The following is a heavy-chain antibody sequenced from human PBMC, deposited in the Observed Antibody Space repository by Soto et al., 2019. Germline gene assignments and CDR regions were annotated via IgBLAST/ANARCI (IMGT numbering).Heavy chain of an antibody. CDR3: ARRAYTMKTYYFDY. CDR2: IYYSGST. D-gene: IGHD3-22*01. Sequence: QLQLQESGPGLVKPSETLSLTCTVSGGSISSSSYYWGWIRQPPGKGLEWIGSIYYSGSTYYNPSLKSRVTISVDTSKNQFSLKLSSVTAADTAVYYCARRAYTMKTYYFDYWGQGTLVTVSS. CDR1: GGSISSSSYY. V-gene: IGHV4-39*01. J-gene: IGHJ4*02.